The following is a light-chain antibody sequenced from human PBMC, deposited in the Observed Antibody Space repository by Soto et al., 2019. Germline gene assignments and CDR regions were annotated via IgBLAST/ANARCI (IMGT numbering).Light chain of an antibody. CDR1: QSVRSSY. CDR2: DAF. J-gene: IGKJ1*01. V-gene: IGKV3-20*01. Sequence: EIVLTQSPATLSLSPGERATLSCRASQSVRSSYLAWYQQKPGQAPRLLMYDAFSRATVIPDRFSGRGSGTDFTLTISRLEPEDFAVYYCQQYSSSPRAFGQGTKVEIK. CDR3: QQYSSSPRA.